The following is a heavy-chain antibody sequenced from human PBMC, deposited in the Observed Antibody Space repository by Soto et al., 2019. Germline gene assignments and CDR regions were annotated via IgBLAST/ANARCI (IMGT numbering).Heavy chain of an antibody. V-gene: IGHV3-33*03. Sequence: QVQLVESGGGVVQPGTSLRLSCAASGFTFNAYGMHWVRQAPGKGLEWVAFIGHDGTKKTFADSMKGRFTISRDNSKKAVERQVHNPGSHASARCHWAKELSAVCGSECAHGGAAMGVWGHGTKVIVSS. J-gene: IGHJ6*02. CDR2: IGHDGTKK. CDR3: AKELSAVCGSECAHGGAAMGV. CDR1: GFTFNAYG. D-gene: IGHD2-21*01.